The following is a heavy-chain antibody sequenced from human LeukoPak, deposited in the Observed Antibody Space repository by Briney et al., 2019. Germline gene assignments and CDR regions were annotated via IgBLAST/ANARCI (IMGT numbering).Heavy chain of an antibody. Sequence: GGSLRLSCAASGFTFSDYYMSWIRQAPGKGLEWVSYISNSGSTIYYADSVKGRFFISRVNAKNSLYLQMNSLRAEDTAVYYCARAPKFRLVGVPKGPFDPWGQGTLVTVSS. CDR2: ISNSGSTI. D-gene: IGHD1-26*01. CDR1: GFTFSDYY. V-gene: IGHV3-11*01. CDR3: ARAPKFRLVGVPKGPFDP. J-gene: IGHJ5*02.